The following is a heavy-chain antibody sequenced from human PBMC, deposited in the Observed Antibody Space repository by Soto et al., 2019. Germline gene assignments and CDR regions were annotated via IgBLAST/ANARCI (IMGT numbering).Heavy chain of an antibody. Sequence: SETLSLTCAVYGGSFSGYYWSWIRQPPGKGLEWIGEINHSGSTNYNPSLKSRVTISVDTSKNQFSLKLSSVTAADTAVYYCARTTPRYCTNGVCYTLSYFDYWGQGTLVTVSS. CDR1: GGSFSGYY. CDR3: ARTTPRYCTNGVCYTLSYFDY. D-gene: IGHD2-8*01. J-gene: IGHJ4*02. CDR2: INHSGST. V-gene: IGHV4-34*01.